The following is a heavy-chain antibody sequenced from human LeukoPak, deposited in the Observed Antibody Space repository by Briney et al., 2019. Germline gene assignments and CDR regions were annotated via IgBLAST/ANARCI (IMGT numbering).Heavy chain of an antibody. D-gene: IGHD6-6*01. CDR2: ISAYNGNT. CDR3: ARWQLVTYYYYGMDV. V-gene: IGHV1-18*01. J-gene: IGHJ6*02. CDR1: GYTFTSYG. Sequence: ASVKVSCKASGYTFTSYGISWVRQAPGQGLEWMGWISAYNGNTNYAQKLQGRVTMTTDTSTSTAYMELRSLRSDDTAVYYCARWQLVTYYYYGMDVWGQGTTVTVSS.